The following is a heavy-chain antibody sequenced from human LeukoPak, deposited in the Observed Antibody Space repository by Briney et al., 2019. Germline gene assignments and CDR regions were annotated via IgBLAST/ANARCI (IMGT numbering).Heavy chain of an antibody. D-gene: IGHD3-10*01. CDR3: AKILWFTTGSYIFDY. CDR1: GFAFNTYS. Sequence: GGSLRLSCAASGFAFNTYSMNWVRQAPGKGLEWVSFIFSSSTYIYYTDSVKGRFTISRDNARNSLYLQMNSLRVDDTAIYYCAKILWFTTGSYIFDYWGQGTLVTVSS. J-gene: IGHJ4*02. V-gene: IGHV3-21*04. CDR2: IFSSSTYI.